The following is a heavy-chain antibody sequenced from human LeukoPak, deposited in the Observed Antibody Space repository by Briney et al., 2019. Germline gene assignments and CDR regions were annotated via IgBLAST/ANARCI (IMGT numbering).Heavy chain of an antibody. J-gene: IGHJ4*02. CDR2: VSGSGEYT. CDR1: GXTFSSYA. Sequence: GGSLRLSCAASGXTFSSYAVSWVRQAPGKGLEWVSTVSGSGEYTYYADSVKGRFTISRDNSRNTLYLQMNSLRAEDTAVYYCAKCGAVIYWGQGTLVTVSS. V-gene: IGHV3-23*01. CDR3: AKCGAVIY. D-gene: IGHD2-8*02.